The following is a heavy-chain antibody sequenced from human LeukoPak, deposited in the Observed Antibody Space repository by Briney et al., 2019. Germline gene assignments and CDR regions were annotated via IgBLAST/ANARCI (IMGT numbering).Heavy chain of an antibody. Sequence: SETLSLTCTVSGGSISSGDYYWSWFRQPPGKGLEWIGYIYYSGSTYYNPSLKSRVTISVDTSKNQFSPKLSSVTAADTAVYYCARGQPHYDILTGYYSDWFDPWGQGTLVTVSS. D-gene: IGHD3-9*01. CDR3: ARGQPHYDILTGYYSDWFDP. CDR1: GGSISSGDYY. J-gene: IGHJ5*02. CDR2: IYYSGST. V-gene: IGHV4-30-4*01.